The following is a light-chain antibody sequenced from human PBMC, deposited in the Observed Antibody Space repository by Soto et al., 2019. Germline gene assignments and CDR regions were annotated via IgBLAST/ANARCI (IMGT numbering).Light chain of an antibody. J-gene: IGLJ3*02. CDR2: GNS. V-gene: IGLV1-40*01. Sequence: QSVLTQPPSVSGAPGQRVTISCTGSSSNIGAGYDVHWYQQLPGTAPKLLIYGNSNRPSGVPDRFSGSKSGTSASLPITGLXAEDEADYYCQSYDSSLSGWVFGGGTKLTVL. CDR3: QSYDSSLSGWV. CDR1: SSNIGAGYD.